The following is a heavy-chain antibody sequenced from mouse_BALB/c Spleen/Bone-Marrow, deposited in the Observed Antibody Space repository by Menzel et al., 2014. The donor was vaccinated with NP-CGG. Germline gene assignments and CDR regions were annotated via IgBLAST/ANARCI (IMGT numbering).Heavy chain of an antibody. CDR3: ARDYYGSTSFAY. V-gene: IGHV1-14*01. Sequence: EVQRVESGPELVKPGASVKMSCKASGYTFTTYVMHWVKQKPGQGLEWIGYINPYNDDSKYNEKFKGKATLTSDKSSSTAYMELSSLTSEDSAVYYCARDYYGSTSFAYWGQGTLVTVSA. CDR2: INPYNDDS. J-gene: IGHJ3*01. CDR1: GYTFTTYV. D-gene: IGHD1-1*01.